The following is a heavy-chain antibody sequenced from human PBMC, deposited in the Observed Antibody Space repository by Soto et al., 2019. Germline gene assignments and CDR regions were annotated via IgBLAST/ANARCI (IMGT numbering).Heavy chain of an antibody. D-gene: IGHD1-26*01. Sequence: EVLLLESGGGLVQPGGSLRLSCTASGFTFSSHPMSWVRQAPGRGLEWVSAIAESGGGTAYVDSVKGRFTISRDKAKNRLDLQMNSLRAEDTAVYYCANRLGTYFLSGLPFDIWGQGTMVTVSS. J-gene: IGHJ3*02. CDR1: GFTFSSHP. CDR3: ANRLGTYFLSGLPFDI. V-gene: IGHV3-23*01. CDR2: IAESGGGT.